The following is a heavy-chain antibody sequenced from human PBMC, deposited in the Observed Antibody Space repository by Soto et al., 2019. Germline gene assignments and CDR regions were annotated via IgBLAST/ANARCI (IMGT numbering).Heavy chain of an antibody. J-gene: IGHJ6*02. V-gene: IGHV3-30-3*01. CDR1: GFTFSSYA. D-gene: IGHD3-22*01. Sequence: GGSLRLSCAASGFTFSSYAMSWVRQAPGKGLEWVAVISYDGSNKYYADSVKGRFTISRDNSKNTLYLQMNSLRAEDTAVYYCARGALYYYDSSVYGMDVWGQGTTVTVSS. CDR2: ISYDGSNK. CDR3: ARGALYYYDSSVYGMDV.